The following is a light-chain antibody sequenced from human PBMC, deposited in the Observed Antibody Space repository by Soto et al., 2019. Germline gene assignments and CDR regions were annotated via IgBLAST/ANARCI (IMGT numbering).Light chain of an antibody. CDR2: AAS. CDR3: QQFHTSPRT. J-gene: IGKJ1*01. V-gene: IGKV1-9*01. Sequence: DIQLTQSPPFLSSSVGDRVTITCRASQDISSCLAWYQQKPGKAPKLLIFAASTSQSGVPSRFSGSGSGTEFTLTISSLQPEDFATYYCQQFHTSPRTFGQGTKVESK. CDR1: QDISSC.